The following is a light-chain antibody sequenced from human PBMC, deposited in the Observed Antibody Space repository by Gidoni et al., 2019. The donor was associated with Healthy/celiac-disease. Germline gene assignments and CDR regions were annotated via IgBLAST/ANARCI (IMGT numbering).Light chain of an antibody. V-gene: IGLV1-40*01. CDR2: GNS. CDR3: QSYDSSLSGHYV. J-gene: IGLJ1*01. CDR1: SSNIGAGYY. Sequence: QSVLTQPPSVSGAPGPSVTISCTGSSSNIGAGYYVHWYQQLPGTAPKLLIYGNSNRPSGVPDRFSGSKSGTSASLAITGLQAEDEADYYCQSYDSSLSGHYVFGTGTKVTVL.